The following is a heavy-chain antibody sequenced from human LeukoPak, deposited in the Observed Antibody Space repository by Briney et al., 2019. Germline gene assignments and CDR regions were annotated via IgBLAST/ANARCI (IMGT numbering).Heavy chain of an antibody. J-gene: IGHJ4*02. Sequence: PGGSLRLSCAASGFIFRNYGMSWVRQAPGKGLEWVSTVHGRNYYADSVKGRLIISRDDSRSTLYLQMDNLRVEDTAVYYCAKDQPGDGYNSIWGQGTLVTVSS. V-gene: IGHV3-23*01. CDR1: GFIFRNYG. D-gene: IGHD5-24*01. CDR3: AKDQPGDGYNSI. CDR2: VHGRN.